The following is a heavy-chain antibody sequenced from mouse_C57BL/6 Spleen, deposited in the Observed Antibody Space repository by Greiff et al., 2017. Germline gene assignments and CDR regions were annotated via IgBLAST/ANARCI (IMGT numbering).Heavy chain of an antibody. V-gene: IGHV1-69*01. J-gene: IGHJ1*03. D-gene: IGHD2-3*01. CDR3: ARLIYDSWYFDV. Sequence: VQLQQPGAELVMPGASVKLSCKASGYTFTSYWMHWVKQRPGQGLEWIGEIDPSDSYTNYNQKFKGKSTLTVDKSSSTAYMQLSSLTSEDSAVYYCARLIYDSWYFDVWGTGTTVTVSS. CDR2: IDPSDSYT. CDR1: GYTFTSYW.